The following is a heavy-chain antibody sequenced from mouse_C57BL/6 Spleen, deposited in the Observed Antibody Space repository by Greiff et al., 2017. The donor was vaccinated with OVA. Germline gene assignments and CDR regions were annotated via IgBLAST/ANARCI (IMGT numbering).Heavy chain of an antibody. CDR1: GFSLTSYG. Sequence: VKLVESGPGLVAPSQSLSITCTVSGFSLTSYGVDWVRQPPGKGLEWLGVIRGGGSTNYNSAPMPRLSISKDKPNSQVFLKMNGLQADDTAMYYCAYQIYDGYYGRAYWGQGTLVTVSA. D-gene: IGHD2-3*01. V-gene: IGHV2-9*01. CDR2: IRGGGST. CDR3: AYQIYDGYYGRAY. J-gene: IGHJ3*01.